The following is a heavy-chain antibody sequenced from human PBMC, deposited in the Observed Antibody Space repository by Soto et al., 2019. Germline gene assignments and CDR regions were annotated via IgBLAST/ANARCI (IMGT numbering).Heavy chain of an antibody. CDR1: GFSLGTSGVG. Sequence: QITLKESGPTLVKPTQTLTLTCTFSGFSLGTSGVGMAWIRQPPGKALEWLALIYWDDDKRYSPSLKSRLTITKDTSKNQVVLTMTNLDPVDKATYYCAHRRSIAAAGTGALDIWGQGTMVTVSS. V-gene: IGHV2-5*02. CDR2: IYWDDDK. J-gene: IGHJ3*02. D-gene: IGHD6-13*01. CDR3: AHRRSIAAAGTGALDI.